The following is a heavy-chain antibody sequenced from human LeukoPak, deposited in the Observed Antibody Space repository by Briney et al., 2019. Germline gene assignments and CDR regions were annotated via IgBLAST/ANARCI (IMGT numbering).Heavy chain of an antibody. Sequence: PSETLSLTCSVSGGSVTNNVYYWGWLRQPPGKGLEWIASIYHTGSTYYNPALKSRVTISIDTSKNQFSLRLSSVAAADTAVYYCARDRHKLVDIVAGILDYWGQGTLVTVSS. CDR3: ARDRHKLVDIVAGILDY. CDR2: IYHTGST. V-gene: IGHV4-39*07. J-gene: IGHJ4*02. CDR1: GGSVTNNVYY. D-gene: IGHD5-12*01.